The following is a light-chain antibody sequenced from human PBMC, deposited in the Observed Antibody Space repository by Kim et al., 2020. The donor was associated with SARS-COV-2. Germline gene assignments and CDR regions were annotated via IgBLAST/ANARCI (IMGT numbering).Light chain of an antibody. CDR2: KNN. V-gene: IGLV1-47*01. Sequence: GQRVTTSCSGSGSTIGSNSVFWYQRLPGTAPKLLIYKNNQRPSGVPDRFSGSKSGTSASLAISGLRSEDEADYYCAAWDDSLSGPVFGGGTQLTVL. CDR1: GSTIGSNS. CDR3: AAWDDSLSGPV. J-gene: IGLJ2*01.